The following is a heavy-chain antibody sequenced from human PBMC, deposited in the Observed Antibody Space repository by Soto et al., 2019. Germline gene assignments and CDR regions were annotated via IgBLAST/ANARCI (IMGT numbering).Heavy chain of an antibody. D-gene: IGHD3-10*01. J-gene: IGHJ3*02. CDR1: GDSVSSNSAA. V-gene: IGHV6-1*01. CDR2: TYYRSKWYN. CDR3: ARSMVRGVIHAFDI. Sequence: SQTLSLTCAVSGDSVSSNSAAWNRIRQSPSRGLEWLGRTYYRSKWYNDYAVSVKSRITINPDTSKNQFSLQLNSVTPEDTAVYYCARSMVRGVIHAFDIWGQGTMVTVSS.